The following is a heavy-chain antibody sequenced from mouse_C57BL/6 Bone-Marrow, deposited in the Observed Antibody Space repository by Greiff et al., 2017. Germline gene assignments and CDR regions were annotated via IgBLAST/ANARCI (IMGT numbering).Heavy chain of an antibody. Sequence: VHVKQSGAELVRPGASVKLSCTASGFNIKDDYMHWVKQRPEQGLEWIGWIDPENGDTEYASKFQGKATITADTSSNTAYLQLSSLTSEDTAVYYCTVDGYFLFDYWGQGTTLTVSS. CDR2: IDPENGDT. CDR1: GFNIKDDY. CDR3: TVDGYFLFDY. J-gene: IGHJ2*01. V-gene: IGHV14-4*01. D-gene: IGHD2-3*01.